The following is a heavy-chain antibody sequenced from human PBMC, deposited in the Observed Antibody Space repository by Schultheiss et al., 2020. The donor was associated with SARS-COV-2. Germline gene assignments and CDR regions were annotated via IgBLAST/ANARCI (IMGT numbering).Heavy chain of an antibody. D-gene: IGHD2-2*01. J-gene: IGHJ6*02. CDR3: ARDRGYCSSTSCYLRRYYYYYGMDV. CDR1: GFTFSSYA. CDR2: ISGCGGST. Sequence: GGSLRLSCAASGFTFSSYAMHWVRQAPGKGLEWVSAISGCGGSTYYADSVKGRFTISRDNSKNTLYLQMNSLRAEDTAVYYCARDRGYCSSTSCYLRRYYYYYGMDVWGQGTTVTVSS. V-gene: IGHV3-23*01.